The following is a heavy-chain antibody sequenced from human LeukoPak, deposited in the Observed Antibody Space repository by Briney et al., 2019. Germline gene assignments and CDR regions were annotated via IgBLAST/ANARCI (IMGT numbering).Heavy chain of an antibody. CDR2: IYYSGST. J-gene: IGHJ5*01. Sequence: PSETLSLTCTVSGGSFSSGDFYWSWIRQPPGKGPEWIGYIYYSGSTYYNPSLRSRVAVLVDTSKNQFSLQLSSVTAADTAVYYCARVPYYYDSGGYYYRWFDSWGQGTLVTVSS. CDR3: ARVPYYYDSGGYYYRWFDS. D-gene: IGHD3-22*01. V-gene: IGHV4-30-4*01. CDR1: GGSFSSGDFY.